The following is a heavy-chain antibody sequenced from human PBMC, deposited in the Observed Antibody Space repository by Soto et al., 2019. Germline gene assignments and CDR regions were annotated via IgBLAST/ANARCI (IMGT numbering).Heavy chain of an antibody. V-gene: IGHV1-69*06. D-gene: IGHD3-22*01. Sequence: QVQLVQSGADVKKPGSSVKVSCKASGGTFSSYAISWVRQAPGQGLEWMGGIIPIFGTANYAQKFQGRVTINADNSTSTAYMELSSLSSEDTAVYDCARVPTYYYDSSDYSRTYYYGMDVWGQGTTVTVSS. J-gene: IGHJ6*02. CDR3: ARVPTYYYDSSDYSRTYYYGMDV. CDR2: IIPIFGTA. CDR1: GGTFSSYA.